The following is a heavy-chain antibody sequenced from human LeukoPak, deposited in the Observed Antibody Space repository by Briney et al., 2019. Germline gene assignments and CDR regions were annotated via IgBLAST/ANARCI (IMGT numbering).Heavy chain of an antibody. CDR3: ARDPDSSSWDYFDY. CDR2: IYYSGST. D-gene: IGHD6-13*01. CDR1: GGSIRSYY. J-gene: IGHJ4*02. V-gene: IGHV4-59*01. Sequence: PSETLSLTCTVSGGSIRSYYWSWIRQPPGKGLARIGHIYYSGSTNYNPSLKSRVTISVDTSKNQFSLKVSSVTAADTAVYYCARDPDSSSWDYFDYWGQGTLVTVSS.